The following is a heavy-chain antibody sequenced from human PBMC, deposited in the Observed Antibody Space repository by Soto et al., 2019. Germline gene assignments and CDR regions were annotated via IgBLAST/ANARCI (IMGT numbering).Heavy chain of an antibody. D-gene: IGHD3-10*01. CDR2: INHSGST. Sequence: PSETLSLTCAVYGGSFSGYYWSWIRQPPGKGLEWIGQINHSGSTNYNPSLKSRVTISVDTSKNQFSLKLSSVTAADTAVYYCARVLLWFGGNGMDVWGQGTTVTVSS. CDR3: ARVLLWFGGNGMDV. CDR1: GGSFSGYY. V-gene: IGHV4-34*01. J-gene: IGHJ6*02.